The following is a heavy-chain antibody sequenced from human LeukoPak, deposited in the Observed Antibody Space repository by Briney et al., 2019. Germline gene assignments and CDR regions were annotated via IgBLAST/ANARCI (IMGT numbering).Heavy chain of an antibody. CDR2: ISAYNGNT. CDR1: GYTYTSYG. CDR3: ASTHSGLNDPLDY. J-gene: IGHJ4*02. D-gene: IGHD1-26*01. V-gene: IGHV1-18*01. Sequence: ASVKVSCKASGYTYTSYGIGWVRQAPGQGLEWMGWISAYNGNTNYAQKLQGRVTMTTDTSTSTAYMELRSLRSDDTAVYYCASTHSGLNDPLDYWGQGTLVTVSS.